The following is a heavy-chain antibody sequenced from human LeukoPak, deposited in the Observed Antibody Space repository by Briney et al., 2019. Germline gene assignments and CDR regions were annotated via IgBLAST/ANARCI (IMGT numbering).Heavy chain of an antibody. CDR2: IYYSGST. CDR1: GVSFSCYY. Sequence: SETLSLTCSVYGVSFSCYYWSWIRQPPGKGLEWIGYIYYSGSTNYNPSLKSRVTISVDTSKIQFSRKLSSVTAADTAVYYCAREGVTTGLYYYYYMDVWGKGTTVTVSS. D-gene: IGHD4-11*01. V-gene: IGHV4-59*01. J-gene: IGHJ6*03. CDR3: AREGVTTGLYYYYYMDV.